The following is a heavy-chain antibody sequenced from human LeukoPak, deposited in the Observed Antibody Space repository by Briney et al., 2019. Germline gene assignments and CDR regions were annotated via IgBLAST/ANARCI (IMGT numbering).Heavy chain of an antibody. CDR1: GYTFTSYG. Sequence: GASVKVSCKASGYTFTSYGISWVRQAPGQGLEWMGVFIPIFATANYAQKFQGRVTITADKSTSTAFLELSSLTSDDTAIYYCARDVFLGAVAGRRADYWGQGTLVTVSS. D-gene: IGHD6-19*01. CDR2: FIPIFATA. CDR3: ARDVFLGAVAGRRADY. J-gene: IGHJ4*02. V-gene: IGHV1-69*06.